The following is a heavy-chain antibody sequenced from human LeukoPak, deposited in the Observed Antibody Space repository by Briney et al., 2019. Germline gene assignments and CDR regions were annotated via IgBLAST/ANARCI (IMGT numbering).Heavy chain of an antibody. CDR3: ARATPPLRAAFDI. V-gene: IGHV4-59*01. CDR2: IYYSGST. Sequence: SETLSLTCTVSGGSISSYYWSWIRQPPGKGLEWIGYIYYSGSTNYNPSLKSRVTISVDTSKNQFSLKLSSVTAADTAVYYCARATPPLRAAFDIWGQGTMVTVSS. J-gene: IGHJ3*02. CDR1: GGSISSYY.